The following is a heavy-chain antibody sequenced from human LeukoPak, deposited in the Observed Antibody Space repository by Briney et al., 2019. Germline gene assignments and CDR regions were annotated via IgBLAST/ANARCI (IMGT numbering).Heavy chain of an antibody. J-gene: IGHJ5*02. V-gene: IGHV3-33*08. CDR3: ARGIQLWFGNWFDP. CDR1: GFTFTHYW. CDR2: IWYDGSNK. Sequence: GGSLRLSCAASGFTFTHYWMCWVRQAPGKGLEWVAVIWYDGSNKYYADSVKGRFTISRDNSKNTLYLQMNSLRAEDTAVYYCARGIQLWFGNWFDPWGQGTLVTVSS. D-gene: IGHD5-18*01.